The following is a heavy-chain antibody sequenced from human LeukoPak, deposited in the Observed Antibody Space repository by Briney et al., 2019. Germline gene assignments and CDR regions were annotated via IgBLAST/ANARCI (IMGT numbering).Heavy chain of an antibody. J-gene: IGHJ6*03. CDR3: ARRGTYYYYMDV. CDR1: GGSFSGYY. Sequence: SETLSLTCAVYGGSFSGYYWSWIRQPPGKGLEWIGEINHSGSTNYNPSLKSRVTISVDTSKNEFSLKLNSVTAADTAVYYCARRGTYYYYMDVWGKGTTVTISS. V-gene: IGHV4-34*01. CDR2: INHSGST.